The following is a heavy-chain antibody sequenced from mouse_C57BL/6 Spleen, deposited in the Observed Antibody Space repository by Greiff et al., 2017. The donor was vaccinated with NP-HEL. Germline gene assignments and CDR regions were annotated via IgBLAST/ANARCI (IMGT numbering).Heavy chain of an antibody. CDR2: IYPSDSET. D-gene: IGHD4-1*01. J-gene: IGHJ1*03. CDR3: ARANWGWYFDV. V-gene: IGHV1-61*01. CDR1: GYTFTSYW. Sequence: VQLQQPGAELVRPGSSVKLSCKASGYTFTSYWMDWVKQRPGQGLEWIGNIYPSDSETHYNQKFKDKATLTVDKSSSTAYMQLSSLTSDDSAVYYFARANWGWYFDVWGTGTTVTVSS.